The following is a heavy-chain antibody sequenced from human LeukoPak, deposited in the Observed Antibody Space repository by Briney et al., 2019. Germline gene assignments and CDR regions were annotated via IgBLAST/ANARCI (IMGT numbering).Heavy chain of an antibody. CDR2: IGRVTSNSGDV. Sequence: SVKVSCKTSGYSFSNYGISWVRQAPGQGLEWMGRIGRVTSNSGDVTYAPKFQDRVTMSTDTSTTTAYMELRSLRFDDTAVYFCARYNSLFRGVTTSDYWGQGTLVTVSS. CDR1: GYSFSNYG. J-gene: IGHJ4*02. CDR3: ARYNSLFRGVTTSDY. D-gene: IGHD3-10*01. V-gene: IGHV1-18*01.